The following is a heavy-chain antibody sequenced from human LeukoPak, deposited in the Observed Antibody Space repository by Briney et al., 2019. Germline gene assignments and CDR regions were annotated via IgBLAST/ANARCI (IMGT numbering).Heavy chain of an antibody. CDR3: ARGGTGATRDDTFDI. D-gene: IGHD1-7*01. CDR1: AFTFSSYS. V-gene: IGHV3-21*01. J-gene: IGHJ3*02. Sequence: GGSLRLSCTASAFTFSSYSINWVRQAPGKGLEWVSSISSGSSYIFYADSVKGRFTISRDNAKNSLYLQMNCLRAEDTAVYYCARGGTGATRDDTFDIWGQGAMVTLFS. CDR2: ISSGSSYI.